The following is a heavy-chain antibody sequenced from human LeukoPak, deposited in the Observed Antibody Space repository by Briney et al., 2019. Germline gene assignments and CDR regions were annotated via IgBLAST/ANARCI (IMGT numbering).Heavy chain of an antibody. D-gene: IGHD6-19*01. Sequence: SVKVSFKASGGTFISYAFSWVRQAPGQGLEWMGGIIPIFGTTYYAQKYQGRVTITADESTSAVYMELSSLTSEDTAIYYCARDSAEQWLTYYFDYWGQGTLVTVSS. CDR2: IIPIFGTT. CDR3: ARDSAEQWLTYYFDY. CDR1: GGTFISYA. V-gene: IGHV1-69*13. J-gene: IGHJ4*02.